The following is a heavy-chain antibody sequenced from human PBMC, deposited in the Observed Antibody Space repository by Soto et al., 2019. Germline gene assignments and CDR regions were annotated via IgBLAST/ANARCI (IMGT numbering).Heavy chain of an antibody. CDR3: AKDLRRTTVTSYANFDY. V-gene: IGHV3-23*01. J-gene: IGHJ4*02. Sequence: EVQLLESGGGLVQPGGSLRLSCAASGFTFSSYAMSRVRQAPGKGLEWVSAISGSGGSTYYADSVKGRFTISRDNSKNTLYLQMNSRRAEDTAVYYCAKDLRRTTVTSYANFDYWGQGTLVTVSS. CDR2: ISGSGGST. D-gene: IGHD4-17*01. CDR1: GFTFSSYA.